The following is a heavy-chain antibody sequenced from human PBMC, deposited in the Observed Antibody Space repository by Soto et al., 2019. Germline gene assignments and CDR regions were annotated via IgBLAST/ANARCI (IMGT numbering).Heavy chain of an antibody. CDR2: ISGSGGTT. J-gene: IGHJ6*02. Sequence: GGSLRLSCAASGFTFSSSAMTWVRQAPGKGLEWVSAISGSGGTTYFADSVKGRFTISRDNSENTLYLQMDGLRAEDTAVYYCAKHGLDYDSSGYYSYYYYGMDVWGQGTTVTVSS. D-gene: IGHD3-22*01. CDR3: AKHGLDYDSSGYYSYYYYGMDV. V-gene: IGHV3-23*01. CDR1: GFTFSSSA.